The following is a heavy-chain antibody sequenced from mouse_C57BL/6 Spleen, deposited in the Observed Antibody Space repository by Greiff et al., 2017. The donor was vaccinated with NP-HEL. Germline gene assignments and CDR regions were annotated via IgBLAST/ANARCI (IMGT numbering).Heavy chain of an antibody. CDR2: IYPGDGDT. Sequence: VKLVESGPELVKPGASVKISCKASGYAFSSSWMNWVKQRPGKGLEWIGRIYPGDGDTNYNGKFKGKATLTADKSSSTAYMQLSSLTAEDSAVYFCARFEYEGYYYAMDYWGQGTSVTVSS. D-gene: IGHD2-4*01. CDR1: GYAFSSSW. V-gene: IGHV1-82*01. CDR3: ARFEYEGYYYAMDY. J-gene: IGHJ4*01.